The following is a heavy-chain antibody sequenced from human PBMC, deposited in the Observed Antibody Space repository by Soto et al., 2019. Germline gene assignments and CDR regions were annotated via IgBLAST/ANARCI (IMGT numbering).Heavy chain of an antibody. CDR2: INTDGSDT. V-gene: IGHV3-74*01. Sequence: EVQLVESGGGLVQPGGPLRLSCVASGFYFSGYWMHWVRQVPGKGLVWVSRINTDGSDTLYADSVKGRFTISRDNTKNTLYLQMSSLRAEDTAIYYCVRAAARGDSWGQGTLVTVSS. J-gene: IGHJ4*02. D-gene: IGHD6-13*01. CDR3: VRAAARGDS. CDR1: GFYFSGYW.